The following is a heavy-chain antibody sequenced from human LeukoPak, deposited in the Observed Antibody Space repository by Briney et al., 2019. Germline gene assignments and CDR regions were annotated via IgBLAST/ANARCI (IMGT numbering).Heavy chain of an antibody. CDR1: GFTFNTYG. D-gene: IGHD6-13*01. V-gene: IGHV3-30*18. Sequence: GSLRLSCVASGFTFNTYGMHWVRQAPGKGLEWVAVISYDGSNKYYADSVKGRFTISRDNSKNTLYLQMNSLRAEDTAVYYCAKLIAAAGTVDYWGQGTLVTVSS. J-gene: IGHJ4*02. CDR3: AKLIAAAGTVDY. CDR2: ISYDGSNK.